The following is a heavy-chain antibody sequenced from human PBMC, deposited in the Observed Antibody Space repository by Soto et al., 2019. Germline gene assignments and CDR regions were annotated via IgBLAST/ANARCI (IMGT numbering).Heavy chain of an antibody. V-gene: IGHV4-34*01. D-gene: IGHD6-13*01. CDR2: INHSGST. Sequence: SETLSLTCAVYGGSFSGYYWSWIRQPPGKGLEWIGEINHSGSTNYNPSLKSRVTISVDTSKNQFSLKLSSVTAADTAVYYCARGGQQLLYWYFDLWGRGTLVTVSS. CDR3: ARGGQQLLYWYFDL. J-gene: IGHJ2*01. CDR1: GGSFSGYY.